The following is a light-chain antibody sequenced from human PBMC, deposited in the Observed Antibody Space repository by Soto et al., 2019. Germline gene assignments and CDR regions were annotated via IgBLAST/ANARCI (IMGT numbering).Light chain of an antibody. CDR1: SSDVGAYNY. J-gene: IGLJ1*01. CDR2: DVS. V-gene: IGLV2-14*01. Sequence: SVLTQPASVSGSPGQSITISCTGTSSDVGAYNYVSWYQQHPGKAPKLMIYDVSNRPSGVSNRFSGSKSGNTASLSISGLQAEDEADYYCSSHTNISPYVFGTGTKVTVL. CDR3: SSHTNISPYV.